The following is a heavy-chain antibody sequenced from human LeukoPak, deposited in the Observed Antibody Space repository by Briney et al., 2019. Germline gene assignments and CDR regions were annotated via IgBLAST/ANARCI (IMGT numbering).Heavy chain of an antibody. Sequence: GGSLRLSCAASRFTVSSNYMSWVRQAPGKGLEWVSVIYSGGSTYYADSMKGRFTISRDNSKNTLYLQMNSLRAEDTAVYYCARSVRREYYFDYWGQGTLVTVSS. CDR2: IYSGGST. V-gene: IGHV3-53*01. D-gene: IGHD3-10*01. CDR1: RFTVSSNY. CDR3: ARSVRREYYFDY. J-gene: IGHJ4*02.